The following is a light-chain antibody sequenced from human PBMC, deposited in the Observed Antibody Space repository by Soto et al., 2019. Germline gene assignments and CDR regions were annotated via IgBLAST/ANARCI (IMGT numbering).Light chain of an antibody. CDR3: QQYGASPLT. CDR1: QTVRNW. CDR2: KAS. J-gene: IGKJ2*01. Sequence: DIQMTQSPSTLSASVGDRAIITCRASQTVRNWPAWFQQKPGEAPKLLIYKASRLESGVPSRFSGSGYGTDFTLTVTNLVPGDSATYFCQQYGASPLTFGQGTKREIK. V-gene: IGKV1-5*03.